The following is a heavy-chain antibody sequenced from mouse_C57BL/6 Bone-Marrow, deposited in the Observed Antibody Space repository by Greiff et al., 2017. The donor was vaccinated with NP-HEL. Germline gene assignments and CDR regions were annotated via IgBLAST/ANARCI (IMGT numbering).Heavy chain of an antibody. J-gene: IGHJ4*01. CDR1: GYTFTDYY. CDR3: EMSDGYAMDY. V-gene: IGHV1-26*01. CDR2: INPNNGGT. Sequence: EVQLQQSGPELVKPGASVKISCKASGYTFTDYYMNWVKQSHGKSLEWIGDINPNNGGTSYNQKFKGKATLTVDKSSSTAYMELRSLTSEDSAVYYCEMSDGYAMDYWGQGTSVTVSS.